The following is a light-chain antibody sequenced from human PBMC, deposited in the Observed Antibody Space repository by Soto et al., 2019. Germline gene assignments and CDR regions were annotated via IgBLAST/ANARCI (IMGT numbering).Light chain of an antibody. V-gene: IGKV3-15*01. CDR2: GAS. Sequence: EIVMTQSPATLSVSPGERVTLSCRARQSVSSNLAWYQQKPGQAPRLLIYGASTRATAIPARFSGSGSGTEFTLTISRMQSEDFAVYYCQQYNNWPLTFGGGTKVEIK. CDR3: QQYNNWPLT. J-gene: IGKJ4*01. CDR1: QSVSSN.